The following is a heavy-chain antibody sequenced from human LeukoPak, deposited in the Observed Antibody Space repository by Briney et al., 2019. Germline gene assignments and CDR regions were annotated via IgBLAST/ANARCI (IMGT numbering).Heavy chain of an antibody. CDR3: ARVRGVAATFGY. J-gene: IGHJ4*02. D-gene: IGHD2-15*01. V-gene: IGHV1-3*01. Sequence: ASVKVSCKASGYTFTSYAMHWVRQAPGQRLEWMGWINAGNGNTKYSQKFQGRVTITRDTSASTAYMELSSLRSEDMAVYYCARVRGVAATFGYWGQGTLVTVSS. CDR1: GYTFTSYA. CDR2: INAGNGNT.